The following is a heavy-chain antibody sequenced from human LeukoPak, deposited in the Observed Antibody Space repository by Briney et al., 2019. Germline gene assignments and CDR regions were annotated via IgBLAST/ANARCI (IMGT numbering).Heavy chain of an antibody. CDR1: GGSISSYY. D-gene: IGHD3-3*01. Sequence: SETLSLTCTVSGGSISSYYWSWIRQPAGKGLEWIGYIYYSGSTNYNPSLKSRVTISVDTSKNQFSLKLSSVTAADTAVYYCARHALRFLEWNWFDPWGQGTLVTVSS. J-gene: IGHJ5*02. CDR2: IYYSGST. V-gene: IGHV4-59*08. CDR3: ARHALRFLEWNWFDP.